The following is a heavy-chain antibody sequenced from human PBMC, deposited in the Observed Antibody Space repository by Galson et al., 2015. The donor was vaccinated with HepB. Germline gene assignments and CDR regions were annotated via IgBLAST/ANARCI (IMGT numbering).Heavy chain of an antibody. V-gene: IGHV1-18*04. CDR3: ARCYCSGGSCYSYYGMDV. D-gene: IGHD2-15*01. J-gene: IGHJ6*02. CDR2: ISAYNGNT. CDR1: GYTFTSYG. Sequence: SVKVSCKASGYTFTSYGISWVRQAPGQGLEWMGWISAYNGNTNYAQKLQGRVTMTTDTSTSTAYMELRSLRSDDTAVYYCARCYCSGGSCYSYYGMDVWGQGTTVTVSS.